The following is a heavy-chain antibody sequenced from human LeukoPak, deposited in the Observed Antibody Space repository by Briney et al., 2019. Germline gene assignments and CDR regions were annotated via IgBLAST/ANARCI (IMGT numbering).Heavy chain of an antibody. V-gene: IGHV3-30*04. J-gene: IGHJ4*02. CDR2: ISFDGAYR. CDR3: AKDQQGGAGSGRFDY. Sequence: GGSLRLSCAASGFTSSAIHWVRQSPGQGLEWLAIISFDGAYRYYAYSVKGRFTISRDISKNTFYLQMSSLAADDAALYYCAKDQQGGAGSGRFDYWGQGTLVTVSS. CDR1: GFTSSA. D-gene: IGHD3-10*01.